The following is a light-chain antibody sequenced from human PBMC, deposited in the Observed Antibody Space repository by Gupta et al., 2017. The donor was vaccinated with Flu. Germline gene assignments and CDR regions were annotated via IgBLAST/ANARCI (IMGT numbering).Light chain of an antibody. CDR2: EVS. CDR1: SNIGGIEY. Sequence: SNIGGIEYVSWYQQHAGKAPKLMFFEVSKRPSRVSVRFSGTKSGKTASLTIAGVQAEYEADYCYSSDTNTDTLVVCGGGTKLTVL. V-gene: IGLV2-14*01. J-gene: IGLJ3*02. CDR3: SSDTNTDTLVV.